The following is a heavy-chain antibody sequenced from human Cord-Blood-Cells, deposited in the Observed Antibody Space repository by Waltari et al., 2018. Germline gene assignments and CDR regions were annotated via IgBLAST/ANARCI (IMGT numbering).Heavy chain of an antibody. Sequence: QLQLQESGGGLVKPSENLSLLCTVAGGSISSSSYYWGWNRPHPGKGLEWIGSIYYSASTYCNPSLKRRVSISVEPAKHQSSLKLSSVGGAETAVYYCSGYGTGSTYYYYYGMDVWGQATTVTVSS. J-gene: IGHJ6*02. CDR3: SGYGTGSTYYYYYGMDV. CDR1: GGSISSSSYY. V-gene: IGHV4-39*01. CDR2: IYYSAST. D-gene: IGHD3-10*01.